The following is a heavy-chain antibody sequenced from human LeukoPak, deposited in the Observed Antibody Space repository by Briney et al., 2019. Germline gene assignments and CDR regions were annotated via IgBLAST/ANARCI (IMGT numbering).Heavy chain of an antibody. Sequence: SETLSLTCTVSGGSISSYYWSWIRQPPGKGLEWIGYIYYSGSTNYNPSLKSRVTISVDTSKNQFSLKLSSVTAADTAVYYCAKEANIASAIVWFDPWGQGTLVTVSS. CDR2: IYYSGST. CDR1: GGSISSYY. CDR3: AKEANIASAIVWFDP. J-gene: IGHJ5*02. D-gene: IGHD6-13*01. V-gene: IGHV4-59*12.